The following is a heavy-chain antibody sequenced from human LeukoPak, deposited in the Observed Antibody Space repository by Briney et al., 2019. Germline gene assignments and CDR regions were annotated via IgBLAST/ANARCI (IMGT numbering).Heavy chain of an antibody. CDR2: ISAYNGNT. CDR1: AYTFSGYG. V-gene: IGHV1-18*01. CDR3: ARGAGDYGDYSLWLGY. D-gene: IGHD4-17*01. Sequence: ASVKVSCKGSAYTFSGYGFSWVRQAPGQGLEWMGWISAYNGNTIYAQKYQGRVTMATDTSTSTAYMELRSLRSDDTAVYYCARGAGDYGDYSLWLGYWGQGTLVTVSS. J-gene: IGHJ4*02.